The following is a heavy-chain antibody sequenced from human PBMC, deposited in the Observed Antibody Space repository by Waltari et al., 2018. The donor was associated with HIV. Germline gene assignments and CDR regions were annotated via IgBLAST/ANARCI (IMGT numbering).Heavy chain of an antibody. J-gene: IGHJ5*02. CDR3: ASEQYSSDWYDNH. D-gene: IGHD6-19*01. Sequence: QVQIVQSGAEGKKPGPSVKVSCKASGITLSTYARHWVRQAPGQRLEWMGWTNVGNGNSDYSQKFQGRVTITRDKSASTAYMELSGLRSEDTAVYYCASEQYSSDWYDNHWGQGTLVTVSS. V-gene: IGHV1-3*01. CDR2: TNVGNGNS. CDR1: GITLSTYA.